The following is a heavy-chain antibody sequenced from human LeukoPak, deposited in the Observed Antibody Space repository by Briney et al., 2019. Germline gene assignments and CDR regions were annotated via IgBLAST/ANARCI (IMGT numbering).Heavy chain of an antibody. CDR2: ISAYNGNT. D-gene: IGHD1-26*01. CDR1: GYTFTSYG. J-gene: IGHJ4*02. Sequence: ASVKVSCKASGYTFTSYGISWVRQAPGQGLEWMGWISAYNGNTNYAQKLQGRVTMTTDTSTSTAYMELRSLRSDDTAVYYCARDAKRVGAPAMDYWGQGTLVTVSS. V-gene: IGHV1-18*01. CDR3: ARDAKRVGAPAMDY.